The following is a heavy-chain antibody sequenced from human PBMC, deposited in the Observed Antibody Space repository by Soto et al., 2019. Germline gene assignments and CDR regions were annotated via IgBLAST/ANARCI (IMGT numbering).Heavy chain of an antibody. CDR3: ARARGEHYYDSSGHQWYFDY. CDR2: INPNSGGT. Sequence: ASVKVSCKASGYTFTGYYMHWVRQAPGQGLEWMGWINPNSGGTNYAQKFQGRVTMTRDTSISTAYMELSRLRSDDTAVYYCARARGEHYYDSSGHQWYFDYWGQGTLVTVS. J-gene: IGHJ4*02. V-gene: IGHV1-2*02. CDR1: GYTFTGYY. D-gene: IGHD3-22*01.